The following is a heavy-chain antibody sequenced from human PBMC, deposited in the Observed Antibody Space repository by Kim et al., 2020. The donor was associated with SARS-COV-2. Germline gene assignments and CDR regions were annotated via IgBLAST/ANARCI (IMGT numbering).Heavy chain of an antibody. Sequence: SETLSLTCTVSGASFGTYYWSWIRQPPGRGLEWIGYIYYSGSTYYNPSLKSRVTMSVDTSKNQFSLMLTSVTAADTALYYCASEVPSSSSSWKSGFDPWG. CDR2: IYYSGST. CDR3: ASEVPSSSSSWKSGFDP. V-gene: IGHV4-59*01. D-gene: IGHD6-6*01. CDR1: GASFGTYY. J-gene: IGHJ5*02.